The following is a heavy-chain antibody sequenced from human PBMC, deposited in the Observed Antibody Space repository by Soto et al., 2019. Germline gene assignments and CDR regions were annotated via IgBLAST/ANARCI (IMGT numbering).Heavy chain of an antibody. CDR1: GYTFTSYY. CDR2: INPSGGST. Sequence: ASVKVSCKASGYTFTSYYMHWVRQAPGQGLEWMGIINPSGGSTSYAQKFQGRVTMTRDTSTSTVYMELSSLRSEDTAVYYCARERVRTTVTITGMDVWGQGTTVTVSS. J-gene: IGHJ6*02. CDR3: ARERVRTTVTITGMDV. V-gene: IGHV1-46*01. D-gene: IGHD4-17*01.